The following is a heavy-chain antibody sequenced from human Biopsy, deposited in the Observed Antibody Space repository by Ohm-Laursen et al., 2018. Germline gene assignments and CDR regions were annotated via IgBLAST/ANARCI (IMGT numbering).Heavy chain of an antibody. D-gene: IGHD2-21*01. V-gene: IGHV3-48*03. Sequence: SLRLSCTASGFTSNSHEMNWVRQAPGKGLEWISYITGSSSTIYYADSVKGRFTISRDNAKNSLYLQMNILRAEDTAVYYCTRLAYHYYYGMDVWGQGTTVTVSS. CDR1: GFTSNSHE. CDR3: TRLAYHYYYGMDV. J-gene: IGHJ6*02. CDR2: ITGSSSTI.